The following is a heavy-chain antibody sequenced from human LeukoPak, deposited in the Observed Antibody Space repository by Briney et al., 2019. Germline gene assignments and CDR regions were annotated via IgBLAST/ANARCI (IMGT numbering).Heavy chain of an antibody. CDR1: GGSISSSSYY. J-gene: IGHJ5*02. CDR3: ARSGVVVPAAIRAWFDP. Sequence: SETLSLTCTVSGGSISSSSYYWGWIRQPPGKGLEWIGSIYYSGSTYYNPSLKSRVTISVDTSKNQFSLKLSSVTAADTAVYYCARSGVVVPAAIRAWFDPWGQGTLVTVSS. D-gene: IGHD2-2*02. V-gene: IGHV4-39*01. CDR2: IYYSGST.